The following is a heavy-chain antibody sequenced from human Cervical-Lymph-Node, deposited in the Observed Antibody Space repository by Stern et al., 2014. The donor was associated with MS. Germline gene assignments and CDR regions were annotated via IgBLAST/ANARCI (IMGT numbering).Heavy chain of an antibody. J-gene: IGHJ5*02. V-gene: IGHV1-69*06. CDR1: GGNFSVLA. CDR2: IIPILETA. Sequence: VKLVESGAEVKKPESSVKVSCQASGGNFSVLAISWVRQAPGQRPEWMGGIIPILETATYAQKFQGRVTITADRSTSRVHMEMTSLRGEDTAVFYCALLSYNSGPESWGQGTLVTVSS. D-gene: IGHD1-1*01. CDR3: ALLSYNSGPES.